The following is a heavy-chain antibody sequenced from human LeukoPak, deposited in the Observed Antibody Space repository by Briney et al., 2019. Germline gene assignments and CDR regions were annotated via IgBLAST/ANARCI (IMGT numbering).Heavy chain of an antibody. CDR1: GFTFSSYG. J-gene: IGHJ4*02. CDR3: MRQGARPDS. V-gene: IGHV3-33*03. CDR2: IWYDGSNK. Sequence: GRSLRLSCAASGFTFSSYGMHWVRQAPGKGLEWVAVIWYDGSNKYYADSVKGRFTISRDNSKNSLYLQMNSLRTEDTALYYCMRQGARPDSWGQGTLVTVSS.